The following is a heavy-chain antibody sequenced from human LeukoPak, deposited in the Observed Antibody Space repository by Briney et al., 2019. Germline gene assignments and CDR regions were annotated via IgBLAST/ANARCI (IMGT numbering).Heavy chain of an antibody. Sequence: PGGSLRLSCAASGFTFSSYGMHWVRQAPGKGLGWVAVISYDGSNKYYADSVKGRFTISRDNSKNTLYLQMNSLRAEDTAVYYCATPVTPFYDRFDYWGQGTLVTVSS. J-gene: IGHJ4*02. CDR1: GFTFSSYG. CDR3: ATPVTPFYDRFDY. D-gene: IGHD2/OR15-2a*01. V-gene: IGHV3-30*03. CDR2: ISYDGSNK.